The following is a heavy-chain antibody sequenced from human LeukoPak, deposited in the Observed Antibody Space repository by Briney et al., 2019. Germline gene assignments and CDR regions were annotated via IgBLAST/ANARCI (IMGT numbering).Heavy chain of an antibody. Sequence: ASVKVSCKASGYTFTSYYMHWVRQAPGQGLEWMGIINPSGGSTSYAQKFQGRVTITRNTSISTAYMELSSLRSEDTAVYYCARGYSSGWYVAFDIWGQGTMVTVSS. CDR3: ARGYSSGWYVAFDI. CDR2: INPSGGST. J-gene: IGHJ3*02. D-gene: IGHD6-19*01. V-gene: IGHV1-46*01. CDR1: GYTFTSYY.